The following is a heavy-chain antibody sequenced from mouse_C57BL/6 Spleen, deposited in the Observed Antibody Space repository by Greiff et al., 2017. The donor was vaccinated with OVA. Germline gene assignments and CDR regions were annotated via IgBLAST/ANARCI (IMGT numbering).Heavy chain of an antibody. J-gene: IGHJ4*01. D-gene: IGHD2-4*01. CDR2: IYPGSGST. V-gene: IGHV1-55*01. Sequence: QVQLQQPGAELVKPGASVKMSCKASGYTFTSYWITWVKQRPGQGLEWIGDIYPGSGSTNYNEKFKSKATLTVDTSSSTASMQLSSLTSEDSAVYYCERGNIYYDYDGDYYAMDYWGQGTSVTVSS. CDR1: GYTFTSYW. CDR3: ERGNIYYDYDGDYYAMDY.